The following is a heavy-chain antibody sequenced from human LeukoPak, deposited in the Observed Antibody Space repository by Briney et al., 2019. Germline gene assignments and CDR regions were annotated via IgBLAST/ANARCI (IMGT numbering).Heavy chain of an antibody. V-gene: IGHV3-48*03. CDR1: GFTFSDFE. J-gene: IGHJ4*02. Sequence: GGSLRLSCAASGFTFSDFEMNWVRQAPGKGLEWISYISSDGGTELYADSVRGRFTISRDNAKNSLNLQMNSPTAEDTAVYYCATLGHPFDYWGQGRLVTVSS. CDR2: ISSDGGTE. CDR3: ATLGHPFDY.